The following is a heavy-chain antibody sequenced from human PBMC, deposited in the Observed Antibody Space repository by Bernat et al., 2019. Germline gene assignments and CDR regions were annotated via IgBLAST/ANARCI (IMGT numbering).Heavy chain of an antibody. D-gene: IGHD3-3*01. CDR3: EQYTIFGVVIHHYFQH. CDR1: GGTFSSYA. J-gene: IGHJ1*01. V-gene: IGHV1-69*01. CDR2: IIPIFGTA. Sequence: QVQLVQSGAEGKKPGSSVKVSCKASGGTFSSYAISWVRQAPGQWLEWMGGIIPIFGTANYAQKFQGRGTITADESTSTANMGLSSLRSEDTAVYYCEQYTIFGVVIHHYFQHWGQGTRGTVSS.